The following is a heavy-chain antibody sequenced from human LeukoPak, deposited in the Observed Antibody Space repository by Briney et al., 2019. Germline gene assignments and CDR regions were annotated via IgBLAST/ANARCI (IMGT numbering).Heavy chain of an antibody. V-gene: IGHV3-21*01. Sequence: PGGSLRLSCAASGFTFSSYSMNWVRQAPGKGLEWVSSISSSSSYIYYADSVKGRFTISRDNAKNSLYLQMNSLRAEDTAVYYCARGGLEQWLVGLGVLDYWGQGTLVTVSS. D-gene: IGHD6-19*01. CDR2: ISSSSSYI. CDR3: ARGGLEQWLVGLGVLDY. CDR1: GFTFSSYS. J-gene: IGHJ4*02.